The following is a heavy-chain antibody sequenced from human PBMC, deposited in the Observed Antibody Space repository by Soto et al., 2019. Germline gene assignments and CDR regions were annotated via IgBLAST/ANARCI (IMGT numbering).Heavy chain of an antibody. CDR3: TTKVAY. J-gene: IGHJ4*02. V-gene: IGHV3-7*05. Sequence: EAQLVESGGGLVQPGESLRLSCAASGFRFSNSWMTWVCQAPGKGLEWVANIKPDGSATWYVDSVKGRLTSSRDNAKNSLYLQMNSLRAEDTALYYCTTKVAYWSQGTLVSVSS. CDR2: IKPDGSAT. D-gene: IGHD1-26*01. CDR1: GFRFSNSW.